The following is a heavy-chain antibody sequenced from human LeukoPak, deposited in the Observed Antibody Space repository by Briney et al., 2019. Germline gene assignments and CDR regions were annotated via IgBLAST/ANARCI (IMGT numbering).Heavy chain of an antibody. Sequence: GGSLRLSCAASGFTFSSYSMNWVRQAPGKGLEWVSSISSSSSYIYYADSVKGRFTISRDNAKNSLYLQMNSLRAENTAVYYCARGRHYYDSSRPDYWGQGTLVTVSS. CDR1: GFTFSSYS. CDR3: ARGRHYYDSSRPDY. J-gene: IGHJ4*02. V-gene: IGHV3-21*01. D-gene: IGHD3-22*01. CDR2: ISSSSSYI.